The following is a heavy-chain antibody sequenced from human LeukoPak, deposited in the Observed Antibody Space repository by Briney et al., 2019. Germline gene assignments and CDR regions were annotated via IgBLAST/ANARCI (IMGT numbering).Heavy chain of an antibody. D-gene: IGHD1-26*01. CDR1: GYTFTTYY. CDR2: INPTGGST. V-gene: IGHV1-46*01. J-gene: IGHJ5*02. CDR3: ARDNSVGDNAWWFDP. Sequence: ASVKVSCKASGYTFTTYYMHWVRQAPGQGLEWMGLINPTGGSTGYAQKFRGRVTMTRDMSTSTDYMELSSLRSEDTAIYYCARDNSVGDNAWWFDPWGQGTLVTVSS.